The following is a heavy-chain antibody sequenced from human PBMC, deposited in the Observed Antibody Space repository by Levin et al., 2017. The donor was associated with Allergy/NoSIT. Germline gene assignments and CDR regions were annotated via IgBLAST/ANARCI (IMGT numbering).Heavy chain of an antibody. CDR1: GGSISSGDYY. V-gene: IGHV4-30-4*01. J-gene: IGHJ6*02. CDR2: IYYSGST. D-gene: IGHD3-3*01. CDR3: ARGSPYDFWSGYYTHDYYGMDV. Sequence: SETLSLTCTVSGGSISSGDYYWSWIRQPPGKGLEWIGYIYYSGSTYYNPSLKSRVTISVDTSKNQFSLKLSSVTAADTAVYYCARGSPYDFWSGYYTHDYYGMDVWGQGTTVTVSS.